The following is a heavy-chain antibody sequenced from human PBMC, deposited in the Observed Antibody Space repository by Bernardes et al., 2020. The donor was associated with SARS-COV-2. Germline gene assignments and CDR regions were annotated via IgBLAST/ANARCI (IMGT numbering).Heavy chain of an antibody. Sequence: ASVKVSCKASGYTFTGYYMHWVRQAPGQGLEWMGWINPNSGGTNYAQKFQGWVTMTRDTSISTAYMELSRLRSDDTALYYCARAGGNYRLYYYGMDVWGQGTTVTVSS. V-gene: IGHV1-2*04. CDR3: ARAGGNYRLYYYGMDV. CDR2: INPNSGGT. J-gene: IGHJ6*02. CDR1: GYTFTGYY. D-gene: IGHD3-16*02.